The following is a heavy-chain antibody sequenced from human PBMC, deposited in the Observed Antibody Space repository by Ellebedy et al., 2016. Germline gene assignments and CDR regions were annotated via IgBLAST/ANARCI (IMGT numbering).Heavy chain of an antibody. Sequence: GESLKISXAASGFMFSSFGIHWVRQAPGKGLEWVAFIWYDGSITYYADSVKGRFTISRDNSKNSLTLEMNSLRPDDTAVYYCARGFFRRRQLHGTRRNYLDSWGHGTLVIVSS. CDR3: ARGFFRRRQLHGTRRNYLDS. V-gene: IGHV3-30*02. J-gene: IGHJ5*01. D-gene: IGHD1-7*01. CDR2: IWYDGSIT. CDR1: GFMFSSFG.